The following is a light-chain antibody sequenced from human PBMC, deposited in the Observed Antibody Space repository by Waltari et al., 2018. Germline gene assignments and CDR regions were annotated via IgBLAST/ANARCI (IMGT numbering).Light chain of an antibody. Sequence: DIVLTQSPATLSLSPGERATLSCRASLSVNNYLAWYQQKPGQAPRLLIYGASNRAPGIRARFSGSGSGTDFTLTISTLEPEDCAVYYCQQRRNWPLTFGGGTKVEIK. V-gene: IGKV3-11*01. CDR2: GAS. CDR3: QQRRNWPLT. CDR1: LSVNNY. J-gene: IGKJ4*01.